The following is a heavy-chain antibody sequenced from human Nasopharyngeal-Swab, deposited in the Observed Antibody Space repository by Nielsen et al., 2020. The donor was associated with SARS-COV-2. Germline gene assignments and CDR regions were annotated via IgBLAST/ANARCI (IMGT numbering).Heavy chain of an antibody. Sequence: SETLSLTCSVSGYSISSGYYWAWIRQSPEKGLGWVATVYQSGETYYNPSLRSRVTISVDTSKSQFSLKLSSVTAADTAIYYCAVGYCSSSNCYREYFQHWGQGTLVTVSS. CDR2: VYQSGET. CDR1: GYSISSGYY. D-gene: IGHD2-2*01. CDR3: AVGYCSSSNCYREYFQH. J-gene: IGHJ1*01. V-gene: IGHV4-38-2*01.